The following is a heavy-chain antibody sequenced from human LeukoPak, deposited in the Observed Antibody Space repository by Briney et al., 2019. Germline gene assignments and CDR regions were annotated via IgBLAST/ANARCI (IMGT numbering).Heavy chain of an antibody. J-gene: IGHJ4*02. CDR2: IIPIFGTA. V-gene: IGHV1-69*05. CDR1: GGTFSSYA. CDR3: ARGYSGYVPLDY. Sequence: ASVKVSCKASGGTFSSYAISWVRQAPGQGLEWMGGIIPIFGTANYAQKFQGRVTITTDESTSTAYMELSSLRSEDTAVYYCARGYSGYVPLDYWGQGTLVTVSS. D-gene: IGHD5-12*01.